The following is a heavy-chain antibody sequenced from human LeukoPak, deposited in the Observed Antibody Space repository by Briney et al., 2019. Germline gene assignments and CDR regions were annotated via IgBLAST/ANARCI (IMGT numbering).Heavy chain of an antibody. CDR1: GFTFSSYG. D-gene: IGHD3-10*01. V-gene: IGHV3-30*03. Sequence: GGSLRLSCAASGFTFSSYGMHWVRQAPGKGLEWVAVISYDGSNKYYADSVKGRFTISRDNSKNTLYLQMNSLRAEDTAVYYCYGSRFYGSGSYYFDYWGQGTLVTVSS. CDR2: ISYDGSNK. CDR3: YGSRFYGSGSYYFDY. J-gene: IGHJ4*02.